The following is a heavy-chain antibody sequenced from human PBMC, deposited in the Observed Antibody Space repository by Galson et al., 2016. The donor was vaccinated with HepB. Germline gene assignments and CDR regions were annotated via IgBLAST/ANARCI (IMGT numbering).Heavy chain of an antibody. D-gene: IGHD3-22*01. Sequence: SLRLSCAASGFTFGDYAMSWFRQAPGMGLEWVGFIRSKTYGATTEYAASVKGRFSISRDDSNSIAYLQMNSLKTEDTAVYYCSRATKLYYYDSSGYGCWGQGTLVTVSS. CDR1: GFTFGDYA. CDR3: SRATKLYYYDSSGYGC. CDR2: IRSKTYGATT. V-gene: IGHV3-49*03. J-gene: IGHJ4*02.